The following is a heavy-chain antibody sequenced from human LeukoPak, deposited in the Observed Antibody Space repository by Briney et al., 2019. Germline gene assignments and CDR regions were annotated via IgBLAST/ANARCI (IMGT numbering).Heavy chain of an antibody. Sequence: SETLSLTCSVSGASINNYHWSWIRQSPGKGLEWIGFISNSGSTYYSASLKSRVTISVDTSKNHFSLNLRSVTAADTALYYCARYYTLNRGVSAVDYWGQGSLVTVSS. D-gene: IGHD3-10*01. J-gene: IGHJ4*02. CDR2: ISNSGST. CDR1: GASINNYH. V-gene: IGHV4-59*13. CDR3: ARYYTLNRGVSAVDY.